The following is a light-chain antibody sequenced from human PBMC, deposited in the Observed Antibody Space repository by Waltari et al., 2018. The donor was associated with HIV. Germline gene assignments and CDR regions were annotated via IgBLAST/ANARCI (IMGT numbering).Light chain of an antibody. CDR1: TSDIGPSHS. CDR3: SSYRTTFI. V-gene: IGLV2-14*03. J-gene: IGLJ2*01. CDR2: SVS. Sequence: QSALTQPASMSGSPGQSITISCAGPTSDIGPSHSVSWYQQHTDRAPKLIIYSVSYRPSGVDSRFSGSKSGNTASLTISDLRSDDEAVYYCSSYRTTFIFGAGTKLNVL.